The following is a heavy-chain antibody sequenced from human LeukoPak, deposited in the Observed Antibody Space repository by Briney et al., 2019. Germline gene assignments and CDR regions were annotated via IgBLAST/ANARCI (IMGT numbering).Heavy chain of an antibody. CDR1: GFTFSSYA. CDR2: IFGSGGST. D-gene: IGHD6-19*01. V-gene: IGHV3-23*01. J-gene: IGHJ4*02. CDR3: AKTTTGYSSGRYPGWPVDY. Sequence: GGSLRLSCAASGFTFSSYAMYWVRQAPGKGLEWVSGIFGSGGSTHYADSVKGLFSISRDNSKNTVYLQMNSLRAEDTAVYYCAKTTTGYSSGRYPGWPVDYWGQGTLVTVSS.